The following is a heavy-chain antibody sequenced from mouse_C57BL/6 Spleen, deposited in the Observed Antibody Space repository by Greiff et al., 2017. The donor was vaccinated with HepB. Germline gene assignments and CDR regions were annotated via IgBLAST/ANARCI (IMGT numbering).Heavy chain of an antibody. D-gene: IGHD1-1*01. J-gene: IGHJ2*01. CDR2: ISGGGGNT. Sequence: EVKLEESGGGLVKPGGSLKLSCAASGFTFSSYTMSWVRQTPEKRLEWVATISGGGGNTYYPDSVKGRFTISRDNAKNTLYLQMSSLRSEDTALYYCARPLYYGSSYGYWGQGTTLTVSS. V-gene: IGHV5-9*01. CDR3: ARPLYYGSSYGY. CDR1: GFTFSSYT.